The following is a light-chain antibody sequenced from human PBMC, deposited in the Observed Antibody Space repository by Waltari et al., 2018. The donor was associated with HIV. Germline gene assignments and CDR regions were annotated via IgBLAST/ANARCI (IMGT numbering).Light chain of an antibody. V-gene: IGLV1-40*01. CDR2: GNS. CDR1: SSNIGAGYD. CDR3: QSYDSSLSALYV. J-gene: IGLJ1*01. Sequence: QSVLTQPPSVSGAPGQRVTISCPGSSSNIGAGYDVPWYQQLPGTAPKLLTYGNSNRPSGVPDRFSGSKSGTSASLAITGLQAEDEADYYCQSYDSSLSALYVFGTGTKVTVL.